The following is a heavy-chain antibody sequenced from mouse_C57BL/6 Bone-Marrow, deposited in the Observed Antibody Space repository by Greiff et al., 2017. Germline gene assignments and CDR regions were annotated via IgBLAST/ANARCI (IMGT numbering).Heavy chain of an antibody. Sequence: EVQLQQSGPVLVKPGASVKMSCKASGYTFTDYYMNWVKQSHGKSLEWIGVINPYNGGTSYNQKFKGKATLTVDKSSSTAYMELNSLTSEDSAVYYCARWGDYDRFAYWGQGTLVTVSA. CDR2: INPYNGGT. V-gene: IGHV1-19*01. D-gene: IGHD2-4*01. J-gene: IGHJ3*01. CDR3: ARWGDYDRFAY. CDR1: GYTFTDYY.